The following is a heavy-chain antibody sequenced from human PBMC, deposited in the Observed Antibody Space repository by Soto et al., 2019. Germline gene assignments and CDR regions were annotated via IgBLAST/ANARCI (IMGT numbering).Heavy chain of an antibody. CDR1: GGSFSGHY. CDR2: INYNGST. Sequence: SETLSLTCAVSGGSFSGHYWSWIRQPQGKGLEWIGEINYNGSTNYNPSLKSRITISVDSSKKYFSLNLTSVTAADTAVYYCARTFVDGMAGFGPWGQGTLVTVSS. V-gene: IGHV4-34*01. J-gene: IGHJ5*02. D-gene: IGHD2-15*01. CDR3: ARTFVDGMAGFGP.